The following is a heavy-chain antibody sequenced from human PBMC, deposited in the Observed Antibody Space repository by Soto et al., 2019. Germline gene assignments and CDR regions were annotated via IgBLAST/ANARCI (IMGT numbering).Heavy chain of an antibody. V-gene: IGHV2-5*02. CDR2: IYWDDDK. CDR1: GFSLSTSGVG. Sequence: QITLKESGPTLVKPTQTLTLTCTFSGFSLSTSGVGVGWIRQPPGKALEWLALIYWDDDKRYSPSLKSRLTITKDTYNSQVVLTMTNLDPVDTATYYCAHSYTHYYDSSDIKRGLFDYWGQGTLVTVSS. CDR3: AHSYTHYYDSSDIKRGLFDY. J-gene: IGHJ4*02. D-gene: IGHD3-22*01.